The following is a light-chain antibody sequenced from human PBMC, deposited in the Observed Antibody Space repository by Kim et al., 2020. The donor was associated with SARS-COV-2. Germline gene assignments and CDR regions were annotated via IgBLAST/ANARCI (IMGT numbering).Light chain of an antibody. CDR2: DVT. Sequence: PGQSVTISCTGTSSDVGGYDYVSWYQQHPGKAPNLIIYDVTKLPSGVPDRFSGSRSGNTASLTISGLQTDDEADYFCCSFAGNYEVFGGGTQLTVL. V-gene: IGLV2-11*01. CDR3: CSFAGNYEV. J-gene: IGLJ3*02. CDR1: SSDVGGYDY.